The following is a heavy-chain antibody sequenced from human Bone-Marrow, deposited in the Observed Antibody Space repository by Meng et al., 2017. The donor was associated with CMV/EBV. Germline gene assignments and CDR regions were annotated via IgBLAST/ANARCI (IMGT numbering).Heavy chain of an antibody. D-gene: IGHD6-13*01. J-gene: IGHJ5*02. CDR2: ISSSSSYI. CDR3: ARDYGAAGP. Sequence: ESLQISCAASGFTFSSYSMNWVRQAPGKGLEWVSSISSSSSYIYYADSVKGRFTISRDNAKNSLYLQMNSLRAEDTAVHYCARDYGAAGPWGQGTLVTGSS. V-gene: IGHV3-21*01. CDR1: GFTFSSYS.